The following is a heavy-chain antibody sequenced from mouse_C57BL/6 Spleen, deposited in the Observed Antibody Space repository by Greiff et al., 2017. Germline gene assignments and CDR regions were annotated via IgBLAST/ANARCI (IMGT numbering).Heavy chain of an antibody. Sequence: QVQLQQPGAELVKPGASVKLSCKASGYTFTSYWITWVKQRPGQGLEWIGDIYPGSGSTNYNEKFKSKATLTVDTSSSTAYMQLSSLTSEDSAVYYGARRREFYYGNCDYFGYWGKGTTLTVSS. V-gene: IGHV1-55*01. J-gene: IGHJ2*01. D-gene: IGHD2-1*01. CDR2: IYPGSGST. CDR1: GYTFTSYW. CDR3: ARRREFYYGNCDYFGY.